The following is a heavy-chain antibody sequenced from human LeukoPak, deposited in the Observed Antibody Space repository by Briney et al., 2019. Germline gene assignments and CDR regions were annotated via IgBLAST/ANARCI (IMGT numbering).Heavy chain of an antibody. CDR2: TYYGGST. J-gene: IGHJ4*02. CDR3: ATSPQYGGY. V-gene: IGHV4-39*01. D-gene: IGHD4-23*01. Sequence: PSETLSLTCTVSGGSISSSGYYWGWIRQPPGKGLEWIGSTYYGGSTQYNPSLKSRVTISVDTSKNQFSLKLSSVTAADTAVYYCATSPQYGGYWGQGTLVTVSS. CDR1: GGSISSSGYY.